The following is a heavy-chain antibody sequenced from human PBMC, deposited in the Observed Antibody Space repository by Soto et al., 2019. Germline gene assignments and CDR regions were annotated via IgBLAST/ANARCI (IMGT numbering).Heavy chain of an antibody. CDR1: GYIFTSYY. V-gene: IGHV1-46*01. CDR3: AGAGRTLCCFDP. D-gene: IGHD6-19*01. CDR2: INPFDGSR. J-gene: IGHJ5*02. Sequence: SVKVSCQAVGYIFTSYYIHCVRQATGQGLEWMGWINPFDGSRMFAQSFQGRVTMTRDTSTSTVYMEVSSLRSDDTAVYYCAGAGRTLCCFDPWGQATLVTAS.